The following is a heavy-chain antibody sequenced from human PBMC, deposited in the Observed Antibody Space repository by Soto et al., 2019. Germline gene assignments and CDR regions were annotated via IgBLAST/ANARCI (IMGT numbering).Heavy chain of an antibody. Sequence: SETLSLTCTVSGDSMNNFYWSWIRQPPGKTLEWIGNIFYTGSTTYNPSLESRITMSVDTSKNQFSLRLSSVSAADTAVYVCAKYRRTAAEGYTLDYWGRGTLVTVSS. CDR2: IFYTGST. J-gene: IGHJ4*02. CDR1: GDSMNNFY. D-gene: IGHD6-13*01. CDR3: AKYRRTAAEGYTLDY. V-gene: IGHV4-59*01.